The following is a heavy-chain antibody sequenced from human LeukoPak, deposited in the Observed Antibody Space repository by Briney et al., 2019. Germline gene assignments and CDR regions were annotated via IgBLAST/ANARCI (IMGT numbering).Heavy chain of an antibody. CDR3: ARVSCGGNCYSLIGALDI. Sequence: ASVKVSCKAAGGTFSNYAISWVRQAPGQGLEWMGGTLPIFGTTNYAQKFQGRVTITADESTSTAYMELSSLRSEDTAVYYCARVSCGGNCYSLIGALDIWGQGTMVTVSS. J-gene: IGHJ3*02. CDR1: GGTFSNYA. CDR2: TLPIFGTT. V-gene: IGHV1-69*01. D-gene: IGHD2-15*01.